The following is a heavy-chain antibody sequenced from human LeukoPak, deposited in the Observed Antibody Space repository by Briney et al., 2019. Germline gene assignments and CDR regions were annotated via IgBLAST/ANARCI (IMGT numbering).Heavy chain of an antibody. Sequence: GASVKVTCKASGYTFTGYYMHWVRQAPGQGLEWMGWINPNSGGTNYAQKFQGRVTMTRDTSISTAYMELSRLRSDDTAVYYCARDLSSSSWSSDWAFDIWGQGTMVTVSS. D-gene: IGHD6-13*01. CDR2: INPNSGGT. CDR1: GYTFTGYY. CDR3: ARDLSSSSWSSDWAFDI. J-gene: IGHJ3*02. V-gene: IGHV1-2*02.